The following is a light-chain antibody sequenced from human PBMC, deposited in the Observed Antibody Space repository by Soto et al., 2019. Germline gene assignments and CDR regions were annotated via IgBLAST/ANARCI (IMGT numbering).Light chain of an antibody. CDR3: QQYNSYSPS. V-gene: IGKV1-5*03. Sequence: DIQMTQSPSTLSASVGDRVTITCRASQSISSWLAWYQQKPGKATKLLIYKASSLESGVPSRFSGSGSGTEFTLTISSLQTDDFATYYCQQYNSYSPSFGQGTKLEIK. CDR1: QSISSW. J-gene: IGKJ2*01. CDR2: KAS.